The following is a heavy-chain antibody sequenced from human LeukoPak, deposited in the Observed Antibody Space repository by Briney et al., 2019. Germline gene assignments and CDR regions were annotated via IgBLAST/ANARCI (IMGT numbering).Heavy chain of an antibody. CDR2: IYHSGST. CDR3: ARDRGGIAVAERGPYFDY. D-gene: IGHD6-19*01. V-gene: IGHV4-4*02. CDR1: GDSIRSSNW. Sequence: SGTLSLTCAVSGDSIRSSNWWSWVRPPPGKGLEWIGEIYHSGSTNYNPSLKSRVTISVDRSKNQFSLKLSSVTAADTAVYYCARDRGGIAVAERGPYFDYWGQGTLVTVSS. J-gene: IGHJ4*02.